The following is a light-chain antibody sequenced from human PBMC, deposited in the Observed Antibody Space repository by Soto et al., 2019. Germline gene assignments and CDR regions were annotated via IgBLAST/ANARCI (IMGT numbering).Light chain of an antibody. CDR2: EVS. CDR1: SSDVGGYNY. V-gene: IGLV2-8*01. Sequence: QSDLTQPPSASGSPGQSVTISCTGTSSDVGGYNYVSWYQQHPGKAPKLMIYEVSKRPSGVPDRFSGSKSGNTASLTVSGLQAEDEADYYCSSYAGSNNQGVVFGGGTQLTVL. J-gene: IGLJ2*01. CDR3: SSYAGSNNQGVV.